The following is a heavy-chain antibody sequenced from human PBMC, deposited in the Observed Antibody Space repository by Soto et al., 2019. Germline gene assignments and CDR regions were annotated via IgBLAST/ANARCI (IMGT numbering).Heavy chain of an antibody. CDR1: GGSISSGDYY. V-gene: IGHV4-30-4*01. CDR3: ARRESYYDILTGYSINWFDP. J-gene: IGHJ5*02. CDR2: IYYSGST. D-gene: IGHD3-9*01. Sequence: SETLSLICTVSGGSISSGDYYWSWIRQPPGKGLEWIGYIYYSGSTYYNPSLKSRVTISVDTSKNQFSLKLSSVTAADTAVYYCARRESYYDILTGYSINWFDPWGQGTLVTVSS.